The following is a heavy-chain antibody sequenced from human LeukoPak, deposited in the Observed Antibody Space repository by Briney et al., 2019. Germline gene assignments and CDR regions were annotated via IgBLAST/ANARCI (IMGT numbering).Heavy chain of an antibody. CDR2: IYTSGGT. CDR1: GDSISSYY. D-gene: IGHD3-10*01. V-gene: IGHV4-4*07. Sequence: SETLSLTCTVSGDSISSYYWSWIRQPAGKGLQWIGRIYTSGGTNYNPSLKSRVTMSVDTSKNQLSLKLSSVTAADTAVYYCARSDGYGLVGVWGQGTMVTVSS. J-gene: IGHJ3*01. CDR3: ARSDGYGLVGV.